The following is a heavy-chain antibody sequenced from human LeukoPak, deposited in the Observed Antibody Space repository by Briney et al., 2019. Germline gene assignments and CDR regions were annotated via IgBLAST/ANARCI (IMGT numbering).Heavy chain of an antibody. J-gene: IGHJ6*03. CDR3: ARIAGGLYFYYYYMDV. CDR1: GGSISIYY. V-gene: IGHV4-59*12. D-gene: IGHD3-16*01. CDR2: IYYSGST. Sequence: SETLSLTCTVSGGSISIYYWSWIRQPPGKGLEWIGNIYYSGSTNYKPSLKGRVTISVDTSKNQFSLNLTSVTAADTAVYYCARIAGGLYFYYYYMDVWGKGTTVTVSS.